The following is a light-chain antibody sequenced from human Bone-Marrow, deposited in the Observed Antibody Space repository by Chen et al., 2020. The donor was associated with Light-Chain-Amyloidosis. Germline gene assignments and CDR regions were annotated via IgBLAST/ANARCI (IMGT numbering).Light chain of an antibody. CDR1: NSNIGGNY. Sequence: HSALTQSPSASGTPGQRVTISCSGDNSNIGGNYVYWYHQVPGTAPKLLIYRNNLRPSGVPDRCSGSKSGASASLAISGLRSEDEADYYGGSWDGGRSGPVFGGGTRLTVL. J-gene: IGLJ3*02. V-gene: IGLV1-47*01. CDR3: GSWDGGRSGPV. CDR2: RNN.